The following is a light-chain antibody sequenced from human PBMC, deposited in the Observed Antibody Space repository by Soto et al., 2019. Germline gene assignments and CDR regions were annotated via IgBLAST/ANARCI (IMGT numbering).Light chain of an antibody. J-gene: IGLJ2*01. CDR2: EVS. CDR1: SSDIGDYNY. Sequence: QSALTQPASVSGSPGQSITISCTGTSSDIGDYNYVSWYQQHPGKAPKLMIYEVSNRPSGVSSRSSGSKSGNTASLTISGLQAEDEAVYHCSSYAGSSSVVFGGGTKLTVL. CDR3: SSYAGSSSVV. V-gene: IGLV2-14*01.